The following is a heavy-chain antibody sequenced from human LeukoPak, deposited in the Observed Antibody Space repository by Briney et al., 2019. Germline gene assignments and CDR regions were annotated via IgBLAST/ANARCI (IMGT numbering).Heavy chain of an antibody. D-gene: IGHD6-19*01. CDR2: IYTSGST. CDR3: AGSPLSGYSSGWSRQSGWFDP. CDR1: GGSISSGSYY. J-gene: IGHJ5*02. V-gene: IGHV4-61*02. Sequence: SQTLSLTCTVSGGSISSGSYYRSWIRQPAGKGLEWIGRIYTSGSTNYNPSLKSRVTISVDTSKNQFSLKLSSVTAADTAVYYCAGSPLSGYSSGWSRQSGWFDPWGQGTLVTVSS.